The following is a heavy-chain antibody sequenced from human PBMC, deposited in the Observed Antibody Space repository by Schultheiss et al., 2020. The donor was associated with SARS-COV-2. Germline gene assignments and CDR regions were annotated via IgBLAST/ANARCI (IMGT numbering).Heavy chain of an antibody. CDR2: IYHSGST. CDR1: GYSISSGYS. D-gene: IGHD1-26*01. V-gene: IGHV4-38-2*01. J-gene: IGHJ4*02. CDR3: ARGSGSIDY. Sequence: SETLSLTCAVSGYSISSGYSWGWIRQPPGKGLEWIGSIYHSGSTNYNPSLKSRVTMSVDTSKNQFSLKLSSVTAADTAVYYCARGSGSIDYWGQGTLVTVSS.